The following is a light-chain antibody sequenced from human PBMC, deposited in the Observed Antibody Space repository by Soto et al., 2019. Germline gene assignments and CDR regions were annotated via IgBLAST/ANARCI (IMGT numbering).Light chain of an antibody. Sequence: DIQLTQSPSTLSGSVGDRDTITSRASQTISSWLAWYQQKPGKAPKLLIYKASTLKSGVPSRFSGSGSGTEFTLTISSLQPDDFATYYCQHYNSYSEAFGQGTKVAI. J-gene: IGKJ1*01. CDR1: QTISSW. CDR2: KAS. V-gene: IGKV1-5*03. CDR3: QHYNSYSEA.